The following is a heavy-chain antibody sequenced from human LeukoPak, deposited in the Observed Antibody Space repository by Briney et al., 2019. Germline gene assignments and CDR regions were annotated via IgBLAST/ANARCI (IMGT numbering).Heavy chain of an antibody. CDR2: IYSNGDT. Sequence: GGSLRLSCAASGLTVTNNYWNWVRQPPGKGPEWISLIYSNGDTRYADSVKGRFTFSRDNYKNTLYLQMNSLRAEDTAVYYCTYGDYPLTYWGQGTLVSVS. V-gene: IGHV3-66*01. CDR3: TYGDYPLTY. CDR1: GLTVTNNY. D-gene: IGHD4-17*01. J-gene: IGHJ4*02.